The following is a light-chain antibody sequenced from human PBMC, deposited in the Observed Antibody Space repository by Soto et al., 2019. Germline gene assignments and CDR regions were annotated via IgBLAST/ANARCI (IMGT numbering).Light chain of an antibody. CDR3: QQSYSALRT. CDR2: AAS. J-gene: IGKJ1*01. Sequence: DIQLTQSPSSLSASVGDGVTITCRASQTIGYYLNWYQQKAGKAPKLLIFAASSLRTGVTSRFSGSGSGTDFTLTINSLQPEDFATYFCQQSYSALRTFGQGTKVEIK. V-gene: IGKV1-39*01. CDR1: QTIGYY.